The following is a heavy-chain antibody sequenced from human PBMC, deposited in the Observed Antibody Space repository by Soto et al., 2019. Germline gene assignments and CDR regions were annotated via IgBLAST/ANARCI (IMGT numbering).Heavy chain of an antibody. Sequence: PGGSLRLSCAASGFSFSNHGMQWVRQAPGKGLEWVAVILYDGNVKYYTDSGKGRFTISRDNSQSTLFLQMDSLRPGDAAVYYCAKDLKVSGGFHGSLNYYYGMDVWGQGTTVTVSS. CDR2: ILYDGNVK. CDR1: GFSFSNHG. CDR3: AKDLKVSGGFHGSLNYYYGMDV. J-gene: IGHJ6*02. V-gene: IGHV3-30*18. D-gene: IGHD3-10*01.